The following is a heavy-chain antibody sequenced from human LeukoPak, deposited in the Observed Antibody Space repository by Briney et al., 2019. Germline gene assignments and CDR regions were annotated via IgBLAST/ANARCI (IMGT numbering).Heavy chain of an antibody. V-gene: IGHV1-2*06. D-gene: IGHD3-10*01. CDR2: INPNSGGT. CDR3: ARVYYYGSGSYYHFDY. J-gene: IGHJ4*02. CDR1: GGTFSSYA. Sequence: ASVKVSCKASGGTFSSYAISWVRQAPGQGLEWMGRINPNSGGTNYAQKFQGRVTMTRDTSISTAYMELSRLRSDDTAVYYCARVYYYGSGSYYHFDYWGQGTLVTVSS.